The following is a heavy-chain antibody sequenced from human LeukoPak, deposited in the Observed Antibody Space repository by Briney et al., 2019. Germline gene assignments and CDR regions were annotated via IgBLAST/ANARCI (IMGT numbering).Heavy chain of an antibody. CDR2: ISSSSSYI. V-gene: IGHV3-21*04. J-gene: IGHJ3*02. D-gene: IGHD3-22*01. CDR3: ARFLGREHRYYYDSSGYHDAFDI. Sequence: GGSLRLSCAASGFTFSSYSMNWVRQAPGKGLEWVSSISSSSSYIYYADSVKGRFTISRDNAKNSLYLQMKSLRAEDTALYYCARFLGREHRYYYDSSGYHDAFDIWGQGTMVTVSS. CDR1: GFTFSSYS.